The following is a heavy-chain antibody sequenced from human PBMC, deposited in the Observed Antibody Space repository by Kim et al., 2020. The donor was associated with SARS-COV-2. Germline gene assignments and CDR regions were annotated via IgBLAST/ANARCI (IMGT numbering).Heavy chain of an antibody. J-gene: IGHJ6*02. CDR2: T. Sequence: TRYAESVKGRVTISRDNAKYTLYLQMNSLRGEATAVYYCARGNYYGMDVWGQGTTVTVSS. V-gene: IGHV3-74*01. CDR3: ARGNYYGMDV.